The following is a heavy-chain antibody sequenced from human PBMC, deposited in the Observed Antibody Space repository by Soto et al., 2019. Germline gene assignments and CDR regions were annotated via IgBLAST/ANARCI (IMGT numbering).Heavy chain of an antibody. CDR1: GFTFNNYA. J-gene: IGHJ4*02. V-gene: IGHV3-23*01. D-gene: IGHD3-10*01. CDR3: AKDSYHGSGSYITPYYFDS. Sequence: EVQLLESGGGLVQPGGSLRLSCAASGFTFNNYAMSWVRQAPGKGLEWVSVISGSGQRTSYADSVKGRFTVSRDNSKNTVDLHMKSLRAEDTAVYYCAKDSYHGSGSYITPYYFDSWGQGNLITVSS. CDR2: ISGSGQRT.